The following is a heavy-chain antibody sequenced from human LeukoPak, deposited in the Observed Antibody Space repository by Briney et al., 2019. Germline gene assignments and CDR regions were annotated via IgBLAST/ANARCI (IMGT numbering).Heavy chain of an antibody. Sequence: SETLSLICTVSGGSISSYYWSWIRQAPGKGLEWLGYIYNSRDTNYNPSLKSRVTFSVDTSKNQFSLKLSSVTAADTAVYYCARKGPIAATGPDYWGQGTLVTVSS. D-gene: IGHD6-13*01. V-gene: IGHV4-59*01. CDR1: GGSISSYY. CDR2: IYNSRDT. CDR3: ARKGPIAATGPDY. J-gene: IGHJ4*02.